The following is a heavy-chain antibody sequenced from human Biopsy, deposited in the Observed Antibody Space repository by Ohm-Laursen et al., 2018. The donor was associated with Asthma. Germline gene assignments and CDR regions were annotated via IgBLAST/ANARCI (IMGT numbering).Heavy chain of an antibody. V-gene: IGHV1-3*01. Sequence: GASVKVSCKASGYNFISFAIHWVRQAPGQRLEWMGWINDGNGNTKYSQKFQGRVSITRDTSASTAYMELRSLRSEDTAAYYCARTYYDFLTGQVKDAFGIWGQGTMVTVSS. D-gene: IGHD3-9*01. J-gene: IGHJ3*02. CDR3: ARTYYDFLTGQVKDAFGI. CDR2: INDGNGNT. CDR1: GYNFISFA.